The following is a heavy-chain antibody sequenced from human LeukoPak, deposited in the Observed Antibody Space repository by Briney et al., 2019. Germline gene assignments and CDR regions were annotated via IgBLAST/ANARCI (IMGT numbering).Heavy chain of an antibody. J-gene: IGHJ4*02. V-gene: IGHV3-21*01. CDR2: ISSSSSYI. CDR1: GFTFNSYG. CDR3: ARGRTVTDY. D-gene: IGHD4-11*01. Sequence: PGGTLRLSCAASGFTFNSYGMSWVRQAPGKGLEWVSSISSSSSYIYYADSVKGRFTISRDNAKNSLYLQMNSLRAEDTAVYYCARGRTVTDYWGQGTLVTVSS.